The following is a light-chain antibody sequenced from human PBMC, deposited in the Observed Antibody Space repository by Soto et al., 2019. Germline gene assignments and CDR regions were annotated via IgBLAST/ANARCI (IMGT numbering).Light chain of an antibody. J-gene: IGLJ1*01. CDR3: NSYTTSSTYV. V-gene: IGLV2-18*02. CDR1: SSDVGSYNR. CDR2: DVT. Sequence: QSALTQPASVSGSPGRSITIACTGTSSDVGSYNRVSWYQQAPGTAPKLIIHDVTNRPSGVPDRFSGSKSGNTASLTISGLQTEDEADYYCNSYTTSSTYVFGTGTKVTVL.